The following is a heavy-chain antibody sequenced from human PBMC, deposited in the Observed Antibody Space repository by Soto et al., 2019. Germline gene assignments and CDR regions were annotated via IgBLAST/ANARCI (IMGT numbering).Heavy chain of an antibody. CDR2: VYSSGGP. CDR3: ARGQRFSDWFDP. CDR1: GGSMTSYY. D-gene: IGHD3-3*01. J-gene: IGHJ5*02. V-gene: IGHV4-4*07. Sequence: QVHLQQSGPGLVKPSETLSLTCTVSGGSMTSYYWTWIRQPAGKGLEWIGRVYSSGGPHYNPSLKSRVTISLDTSKNQFSLRLSSVTEADTAVYFCARGQRFSDWFDPWGQGTLVNVSS.